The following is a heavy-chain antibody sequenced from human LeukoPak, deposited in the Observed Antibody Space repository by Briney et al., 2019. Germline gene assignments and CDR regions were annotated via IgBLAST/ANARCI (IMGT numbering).Heavy chain of an antibody. Sequence: GASVNVSCKPSRGTFRSYVIRWVRQAPGQGLEWMGRIIHNLGIANYAQKFQGRVTITADNSTSTAYLELSSLRAEDTAVYYCAGGYNYGLIDYWGQGTLVTVSS. D-gene: IGHD5-18*01. J-gene: IGHJ4*02. CDR2: IIHNLGIA. V-gene: IGHV1-69*04. CDR1: RGTFRSYV. CDR3: AGGYNYGLIDY.